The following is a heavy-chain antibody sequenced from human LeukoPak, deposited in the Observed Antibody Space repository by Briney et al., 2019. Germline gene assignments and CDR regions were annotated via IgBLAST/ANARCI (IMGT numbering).Heavy chain of an antibody. J-gene: IGHJ4*02. D-gene: IGHD3-10*01. Sequence: GASVKVSCKASGYTFTSYGISWVRQAPGQGLEWMGWISAYNGNTNYAQKLQGRVTMTTDTSTSTAYMELRRLRSDDTAVYYCARVATLGSGSYYSSQFDYWGQGTLVTVSS. CDR3: ARVATLGSGSYYSSQFDY. V-gene: IGHV1-18*01. CDR1: GYTFTSYG. CDR2: ISAYNGNT.